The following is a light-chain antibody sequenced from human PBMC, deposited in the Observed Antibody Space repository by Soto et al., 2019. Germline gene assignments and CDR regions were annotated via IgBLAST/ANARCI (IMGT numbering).Light chain of an antibody. CDR3: QQHNSLYT. J-gene: IGKJ2*01. V-gene: IGKV1-5*03. CDR2: KAS. CDR1: QSISSW. Sequence: DIQMTQSPSTLSASVGDRVTITCRASQSISSWLAWYQQKPGKAPKLLIYKASTLESGVPSRFSGSGSRTEFTLTISSLQPDDFATYYCQQHNSLYTFGQGTKVDIK.